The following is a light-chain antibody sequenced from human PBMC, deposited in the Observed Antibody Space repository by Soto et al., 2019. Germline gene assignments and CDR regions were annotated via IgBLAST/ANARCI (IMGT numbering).Light chain of an antibody. J-gene: IGKJ5*01. CDR1: QGISSF. V-gene: IGKV1-27*01. CDR2: GAS. Sequence: DIQMTQSPSSLSASVGDRVTITCRASQGISSFVAWYQQKPGKVPRLLISGASTLQSGVPSRISGSGSGTDFTLTIPSLQPEDVATYYCQKYSSVITFGQGTRLEIK. CDR3: QKYSSVIT.